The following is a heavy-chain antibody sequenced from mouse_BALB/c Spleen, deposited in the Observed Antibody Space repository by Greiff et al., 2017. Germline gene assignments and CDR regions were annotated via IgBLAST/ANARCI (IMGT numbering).Heavy chain of an antibody. Sequence: DVQLVESGGGLVQPGGSRKLSCAASGFTFSSFGMHWVRQSPEKGLEWVAYISSGSSTIYYADTVKGRFTISRDNPKNTLFLQMTSLRSEDTAMYYCARPGTKYYAMDYWGQGTSVTVSS. CDR1: GFTFSSFG. CDR3: ARPGTKYYAMDY. V-gene: IGHV5-17*02. CDR2: ISSGSSTI. J-gene: IGHJ4*01. D-gene: IGHD4-1*01.